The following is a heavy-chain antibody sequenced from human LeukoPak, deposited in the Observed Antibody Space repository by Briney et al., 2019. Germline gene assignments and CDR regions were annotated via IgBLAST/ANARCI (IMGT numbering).Heavy chain of an antibody. D-gene: IGHD6-13*01. J-gene: IGHJ4*02. V-gene: IGHV3-30*02. CDR2: MRFDGSIE. Sequence: GGSLRLSCAASGFPFSSYGMHWVRQAPGKGPEWVAFMRFDGSIEYYADSVRGRFTISRDNSKNTLYLQMDSLRPEDTAVYYCAKQYGGYFEYWGQGTLVTVSS. CDR3: AKQYGGYFEY. CDR1: GFPFSSYG.